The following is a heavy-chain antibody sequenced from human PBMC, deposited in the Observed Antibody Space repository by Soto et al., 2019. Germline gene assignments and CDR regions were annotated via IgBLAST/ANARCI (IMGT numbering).Heavy chain of an antibody. CDR3: ARVGTAMVTYDY. J-gene: IGHJ4*02. CDR1: CGSISSGGYY. D-gene: IGHD5-18*01. Sequence: PSETLSLTCTVSCGSISSGGYYWSWIRQHPGKGLEWIGYIYYSGSTYYNPSLKSRVTISADTSKNQFSLKLSSVTAADTAVYYCARVGTAMVTYDYWGQGTLVTVSS. V-gene: IGHV4-31*03. CDR2: IYYSGST.